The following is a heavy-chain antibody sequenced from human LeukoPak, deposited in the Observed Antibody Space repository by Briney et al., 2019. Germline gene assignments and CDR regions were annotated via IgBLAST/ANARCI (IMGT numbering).Heavy chain of an antibody. CDR1: GGSISSSSYY. CDR2: IYYSGST. J-gene: IGHJ5*02. D-gene: IGHD2-15*01. CDR3: AREEEIIVVVVAATHWFDP. Sequence: SETLFLTCTVSGGSISSSSYYWGWIRQPPGKGLEWIGSIYYSGSTYYNPSLKSRVTISVDTSKNQFSLKLSSVTAADTAVYYCAREEEIIVVVVAATHWFDPWGQGTLVTVSS. V-gene: IGHV4-39*07.